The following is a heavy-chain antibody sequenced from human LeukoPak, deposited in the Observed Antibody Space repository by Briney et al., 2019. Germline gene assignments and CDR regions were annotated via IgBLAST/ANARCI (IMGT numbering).Heavy chain of an antibody. V-gene: IGHV4-4*07. CDR3: ARQLGYCSSTSCYADKVDY. J-gene: IGHJ4*02. CDR2: VSTSGST. Sequence: PSETLSLTCTVSGGSISNHFCSWIRQPAGKGLEWIGRVSTSGSTYYNPSLKSRVTMSADTSKNQFSLKLSSVTAADTAVYYCARQLGYCSSTSCYADKVDYWGQGTLVTVSS. D-gene: IGHD2-2*01. CDR1: GGSISNHF.